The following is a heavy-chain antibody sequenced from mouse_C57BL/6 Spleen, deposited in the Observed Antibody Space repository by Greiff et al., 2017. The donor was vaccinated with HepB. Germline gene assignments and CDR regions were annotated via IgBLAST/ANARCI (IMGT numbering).Heavy chain of an antibody. V-gene: IGHV1-82*01. CDR1: GYAFSSSW. CDR2: IYPGDGDT. CDR3: ATTVVAPYAMDY. Sequence: QVQLQQSGPELVKPGASVKISCKASGYAFSSSWMNWVKQRPGKGLEWIGRIYPGDGDTNYNGKFKGKATLTAEKSSSTAYMQLSSLTSEDAAVYFCATTVVAPYAMDYWGQGTSVTVSS. D-gene: IGHD1-1*01. J-gene: IGHJ4*01.